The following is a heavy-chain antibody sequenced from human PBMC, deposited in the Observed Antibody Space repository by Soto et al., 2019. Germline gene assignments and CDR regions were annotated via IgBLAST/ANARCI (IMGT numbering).Heavy chain of an antibody. J-gene: IGHJ3*02. D-gene: IGHD4-17*01. CDR3: AREIGRNEYGARFNAFDI. V-gene: IGHV1-69*04. Sequence: PVKVSCKASGGTFSSYTISWVRQAPGQGLEWMGRIIPILGIANYAQKFQGRVTITADKSTSTACMELSSLRSEDTAVYYCAREIGRNEYGARFNAFDIWGQGTMVTVSS. CDR1: GGTFSSYT. CDR2: IIPILGIA.